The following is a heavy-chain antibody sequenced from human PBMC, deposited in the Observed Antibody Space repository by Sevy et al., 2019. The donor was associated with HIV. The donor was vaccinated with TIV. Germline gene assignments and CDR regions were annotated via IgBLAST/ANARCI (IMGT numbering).Heavy chain of an antibody. D-gene: IGHD2-21*02. CDR1: GFTFSNFW. Sequence: GGSLRLSCAASGFTFSNFWMSWVRQAPGKGLEFVANIKQDGSENFYADSVKGRCTISRDNAQNSLFLQMNNLRVEETAVYYCARDHPSTAPFDYWGQGTLVTVSS. V-gene: IGHV3-7*03. CDR2: IKQDGSEN. CDR3: ARDHPSTAPFDY. J-gene: IGHJ4*02.